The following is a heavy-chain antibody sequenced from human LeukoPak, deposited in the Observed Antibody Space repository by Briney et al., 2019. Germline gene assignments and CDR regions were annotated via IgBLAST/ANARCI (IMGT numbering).Heavy chain of an antibody. V-gene: IGHV3-23*01. CDR1: RFTFSTYA. Sequence: GGSLRLSCAASRFTFSTYAMSWVRQAPGKGLEWVSAISDSGGSTYYADSVRGRFTVSRDNSKNTLYLQMNSLRAEDTAVYYCAKEMKPWMHFDYWGQGTLVTVSS. J-gene: IGHJ4*02. D-gene: IGHD5-12*01. CDR3: AKEMKPWMHFDY. CDR2: ISDSGGST.